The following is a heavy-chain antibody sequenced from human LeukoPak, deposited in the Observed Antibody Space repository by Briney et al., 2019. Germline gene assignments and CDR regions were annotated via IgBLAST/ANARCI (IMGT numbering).Heavy chain of an antibody. J-gene: IGHJ5*02. CDR3: ARGVVVVPAAIGNWFDP. V-gene: IGHV4-61*02. CDR2: ICTSGST. Sequence: ASQTLSLTCTVSGGSISSGSYYWSWIRQPAGKGLEWIVRICTSGSTNYNPSLKSRVTISVDTSKNQFSLKLSSVTAADTAVYYCARGVVVVPAAIGNWFDPWGQGTLVTVSS. CDR1: GGSISSGSYY. D-gene: IGHD2-2*01.